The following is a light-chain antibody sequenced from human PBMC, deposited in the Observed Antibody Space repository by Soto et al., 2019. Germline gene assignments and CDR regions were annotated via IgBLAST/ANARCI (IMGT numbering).Light chain of an antibody. CDR1: QSVSSN. J-gene: IGKJ4*01. CDR2: GAS. CDR3: QQYSTWPPKLT. Sequence: EIVMTQSPATLSVSPGERATLSCRASQSVSSNLAWYQQKPGQARRLLIYGASTRATGIPARFSGSGSGTEFTLTISSLQSEDFAVYYCQQYSTWPPKLTFCGGTKVDNK. V-gene: IGKV3-15*01.